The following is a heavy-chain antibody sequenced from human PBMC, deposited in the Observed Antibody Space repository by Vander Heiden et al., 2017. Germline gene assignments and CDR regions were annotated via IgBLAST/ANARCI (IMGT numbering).Heavy chain of an antibody. CDR1: GGSISSSSYY. D-gene: IGHD3-10*01. CDR2: IYYSGST. J-gene: IGHJ4*02. Sequence: QLQLQESGPGLVKPSETLSLTCTVSGGSISSSSYYWGWIRQPPGKGLEWIGSIYYSGSTYYNPSLKSRVTISVDTSKNQFSLKLSSVPAADTAVYYCARSGSGIHDYWGQGTLVTVSS. CDR3: ARSGSGIHDY. V-gene: IGHV4-39*01.